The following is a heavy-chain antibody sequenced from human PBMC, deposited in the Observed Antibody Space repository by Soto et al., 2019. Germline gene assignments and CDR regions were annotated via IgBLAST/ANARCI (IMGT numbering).Heavy chain of an antibody. CDR2: IIPIFGTA. J-gene: IGHJ3*02. CDR3: ARDEYYDSSGYVGAFDI. D-gene: IGHD3-22*01. Sequence: SVKVSCKASGGTLSSYAISWVRQAPGQGLEWMGGIIPIFGTANYAQKFQGRVTITADESTSTAYMELSSLRSEDTAVYYCARDEYYDSSGYVGAFDIWGQGTMVTVSS. CDR1: GGTLSSYA. V-gene: IGHV1-69*13.